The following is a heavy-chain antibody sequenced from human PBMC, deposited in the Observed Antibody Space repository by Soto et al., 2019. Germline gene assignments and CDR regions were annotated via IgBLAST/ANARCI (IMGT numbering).Heavy chain of an antibody. CDR3: RKDGSHNLDY. D-gene: IGHD1-26*01. CDR2: MEYDGSNE. CDR1: GFTFSHYA. V-gene: IGHV3-30*18. J-gene: IGHJ4*02. Sequence: QVQLVESGGGVVQPGRSLRLSCAASGFTFSHYAMHWVRQAPGKGLEWVALMEYDGSNEYYADSVKGRFTISRDNSKNTLYLQMNSIGEEDTAVYYCRKDGSHNLDYWGQGTLVTVSS.